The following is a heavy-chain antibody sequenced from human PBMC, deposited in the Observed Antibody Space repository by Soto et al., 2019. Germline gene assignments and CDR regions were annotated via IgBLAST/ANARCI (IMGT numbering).Heavy chain of an antibody. J-gene: IGHJ6*02. CDR2: IYHSGST. CDR1: GGSISSSNS. V-gene: IGHV4-4*02. CDR3: ARERAFGESSPGYYYYGMDV. Sequence: QVQLQESGPGRVKPSGTLTLTCAVSGGSISSSNSWSWVRQPPGKGLEWIGDIYHSGSTNYNPSLKSRVTISVDKSKNQFSLKLSSVTAADTAVYYCARERAFGESSPGYYYYGMDVWGQGTTVTVSS. D-gene: IGHD3-10*01.